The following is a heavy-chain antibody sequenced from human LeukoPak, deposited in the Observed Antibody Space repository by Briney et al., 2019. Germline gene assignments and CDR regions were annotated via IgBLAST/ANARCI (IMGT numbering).Heavy chain of an antibody. Sequence: QPGRSLRLSCAASGFTFSSYVMHWVRQAPGKGLEWVAIISYDGSNEYYADSVKGRFTISRDNSKNTLYLQMNSLRAADTAVYYCARDLDYDSSGYYWGAFDIWGQGTMVTVSS. D-gene: IGHD3-22*01. CDR1: GFTFSSYV. CDR2: ISYDGSNE. V-gene: IGHV3-30*04. J-gene: IGHJ3*02. CDR3: ARDLDYDSSGYYWGAFDI.